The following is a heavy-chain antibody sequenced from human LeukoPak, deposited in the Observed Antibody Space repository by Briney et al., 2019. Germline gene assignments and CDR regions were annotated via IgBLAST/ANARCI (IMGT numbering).Heavy chain of an antibody. CDR2: IYYSGST. J-gene: IGHJ4*02. V-gene: IGHV4-31*03. Sequence: SQTLSLTCTVSGGSISSGGYYWSWIRQHPGKGLEWIGYIYYSGSTYYNPSLKSRVFISVDTSKNQFSLKLSSVTAADTAVYYCARANCGGGTCYSDYWGQGTLVTVSS. D-gene: IGHD2-15*01. CDR3: ARANCGGGTCYSDY. CDR1: GGSISSGGYY.